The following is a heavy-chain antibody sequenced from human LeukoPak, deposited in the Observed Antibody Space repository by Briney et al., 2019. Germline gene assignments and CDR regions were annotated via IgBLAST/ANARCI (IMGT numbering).Heavy chain of an antibody. J-gene: IGHJ4*02. CDR3: ARGHHSSSWHS. D-gene: IGHD6-13*01. CDR1: GGTFSSYG. Sequence: SVKVSCKASGGTFSSYGIRWVRQAPGQGLEWMGWIIPIFGTANYAQKFQGRVTITTDESTSTAYMELSSLRSEDTAVYYCARGHHSSSWHSWGQGTLVTVSS. V-gene: IGHV1-69*05. CDR2: IIPIFGTA.